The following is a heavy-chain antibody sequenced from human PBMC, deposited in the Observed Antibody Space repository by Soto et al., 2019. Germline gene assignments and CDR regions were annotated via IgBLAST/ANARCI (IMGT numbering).Heavy chain of an antibody. J-gene: IGHJ4*02. V-gene: IGHV4-31*03. CDR1: GGSISSGGYY. Sequence: SETLSLTCTVSGGSISSGGYYWSWIRQHPGKGLEWIGYIYYSGSTYHNPSLKSRVTISVDTSKNQFSLKLSSVTAADTAVYYCARQRGLLWFGEPGGYFDYWGQGTLVTVSS. CDR2: IYYSGST. CDR3: ARQRGLLWFGEPGGYFDY. D-gene: IGHD3-10*01.